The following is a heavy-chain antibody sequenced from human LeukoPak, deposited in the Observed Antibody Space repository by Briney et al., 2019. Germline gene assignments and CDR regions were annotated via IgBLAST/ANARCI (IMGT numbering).Heavy chain of an antibody. J-gene: IGHJ3*02. CDR1: GGSISTYY. CDR3: ARALIVVITPRAFDI. Sequence: SETLSLTCTVSGGSISTYYWSWIRQPPGKGLEWLGFIYHTGSTNYNPSLNSRVTISVDTSKNQFSLKLSSVTAADTAVYYCARALIVVITPRAFDIWGQGTIVTVSS. D-gene: IGHD3-22*01. V-gene: IGHV4-4*08. CDR2: IYHTGST.